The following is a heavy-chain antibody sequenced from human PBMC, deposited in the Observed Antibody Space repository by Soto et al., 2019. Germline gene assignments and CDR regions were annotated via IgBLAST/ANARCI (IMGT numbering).Heavy chain of an antibody. CDR2: ISSSSSYI. CDR3: ARDYYDSSGYLAPLDY. J-gene: IGHJ4*02. Sequence: EVQLVESGGGLVKLGGSLRLSCAASGFTFSSYSMNWVRQAPGKGLEWVSSISSSSSYIYYADSVKGRFTISRDNAKNSLYLQMNSLRAEDTAVYYCARDYYDSSGYLAPLDYWGQGTLVTVSS. CDR1: GFTFSSYS. V-gene: IGHV3-21*01. D-gene: IGHD3-22*01.